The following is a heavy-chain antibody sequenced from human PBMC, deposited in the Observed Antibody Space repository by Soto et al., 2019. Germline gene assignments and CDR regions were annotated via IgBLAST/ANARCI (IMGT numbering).Heavy chain of an antibody. CDR1: GGSISSSSYY. J-gene: IGHJ3*02. CDR3: ARVERGTATTVVDAFDI. Sequence: SETLSLTCTVSGGSISSSSYYWGWIRQPPGKGLEWIGEMSHSGGTHFNPSLKSRVIISVDTSKNQFSLKMSSVTAADTALYYCARVERGTATTVVDAFDIWGPGTMVTVS. D-gene: IGHD1-1*01. V-gene: IGHV4-39*01. CDR2: MSHSGGT.